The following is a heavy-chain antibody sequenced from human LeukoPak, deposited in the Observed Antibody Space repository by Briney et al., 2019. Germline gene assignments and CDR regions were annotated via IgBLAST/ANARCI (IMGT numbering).Heavy chain of an antibody. V-gene: IGHV4-38-2*02. Sequence: SETLSLTCTVSSFSFTTDFYWGWIRPPPGKGLEWVGSVFRTGGTYYNPSLRNRVSLSLDLAQEQFFLSLHSGTAADTAVYYCSGERAGTIVDFWGRGTLVTVSS. D-gene: IGHD3-3*01. CDR3: SGERAGTIVDF. CDR2: VFRTGGT. J-gene: IGHJ4*02. CDR1: SFSFTTDFY.